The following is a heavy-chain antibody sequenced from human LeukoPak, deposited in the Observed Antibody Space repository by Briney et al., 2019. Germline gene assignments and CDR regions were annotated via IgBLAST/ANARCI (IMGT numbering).Heavy chain of an antibody. CDR1: GFTFSSSA. D-gene: IGHD4-17*01. Sequence: GGSLRLSCAASGFTFSSSAMSWVRQAPGKGLEWVSFIYSGGNTHYSDSVKGRFTISRDNSKNTLYLQMNSLRAEDTAVYYCARRAGEYSHPYDYWGQGTLVTVSS. J-gene: IGHJ4*02. V-gene: IGHV3-23*05. CDR2: IYSGGNT. CDR3: ARRAGEYSHPYDY.